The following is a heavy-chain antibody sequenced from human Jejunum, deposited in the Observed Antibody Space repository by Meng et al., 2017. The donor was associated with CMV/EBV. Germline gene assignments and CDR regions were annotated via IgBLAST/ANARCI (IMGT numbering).Heavy chain of an antibody. J-gene: IGHJ4*02. Sequence: GSIMSTTYYWAWIRQPPGKGLEWIGSMYYSGSTYYNPSLKSRVTISVDTSKNQFSLKLSSVTAADTAVYYCARDHSPFMVRGEFDYWGQGTLVTVSS. CDR3: ARDHSPFMVRGEFDY. V-gene: IGHV4-39*07. CDR2: MYYSGST. D-gene: IGHD3-10*01. CDR1: GSIMSTTYY.